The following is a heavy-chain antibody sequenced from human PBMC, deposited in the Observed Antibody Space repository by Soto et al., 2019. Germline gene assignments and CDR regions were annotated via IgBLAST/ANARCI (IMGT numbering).Heavy chain of an antibody. CDR2: ISSSSSYI. V-gene: IGHV3-21*01. CDR1: GFTFSGYS. J-gene: IGHJ4*02. Sequence: GGSLRLSCAASGFTFSGYSMNWVRQAPGKGLEWVSSISSSSSYIYYADSVKGRFTISRDNAKNSLYLQMNSLRAEDTAVYYCARDLADSSGWSVYFDYWGQGTLVTVSS. CDR3: ARDLADSSGWSVYFDY. D-gene: IGHD6-19*01.